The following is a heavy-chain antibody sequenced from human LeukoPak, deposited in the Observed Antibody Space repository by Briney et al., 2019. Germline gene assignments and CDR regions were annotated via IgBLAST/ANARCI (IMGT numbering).Heavy chain of an antibody. CDR3: AREGYYSGMDV. CDR1: GFIFSTYG. Sequence: GRSLRLSCEASGFIFSTYGMHWVRQAPGKGLEWVALIWFDGSNKHYADSVKGRFTISRDNSKNTMYLQMDNLRAEDTAVYYCAREGYYSGMDVWGQGTTVTVSS. CDR2: IWFDGSNK. V-gene: IGHV3-33*01. J-gene: IGHJ6*02. D-gene: IGHD3-3*01.